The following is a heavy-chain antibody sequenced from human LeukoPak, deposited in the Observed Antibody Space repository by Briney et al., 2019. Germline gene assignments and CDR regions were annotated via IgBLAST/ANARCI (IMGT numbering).Heavy chain of an antibody. V-gene: IGHV4-59*01. Sequence: SETLSLTCTVPGGSISGYYWSWIRQPPGKGLEWIGYIYYSGSTNYNPSLKSRVTMSVDTSKNQFSLKLSSVTAADTAAYYCASGTVTTEYFHPWGQGTLVTVSS. CDR3: ASGTVTTEYFHP. J-gene: IGHJ1*01. CDR1: GGSISGYY. CDR2: IYYSGST. D-gene: IGHD4-17*01.